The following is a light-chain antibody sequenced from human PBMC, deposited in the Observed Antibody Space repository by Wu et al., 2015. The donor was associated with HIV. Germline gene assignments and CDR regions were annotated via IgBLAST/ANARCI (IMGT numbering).Light chain of an antibody. Sequence: EIVMTQSPATLSVSPGERATLSCRASQSVNSNLAWYQQKPGQTPRLLIYGASTRATGIPARFSGNASGTEFTLTISSMQSEDFAVYYCQQYNNWPPWT. J-gene: IGKJ1*01. CDR2: GAS. V-gene: IGKV3-15*01. CDR3: QQYNNWPPWT. CDR1: QSVNSN.